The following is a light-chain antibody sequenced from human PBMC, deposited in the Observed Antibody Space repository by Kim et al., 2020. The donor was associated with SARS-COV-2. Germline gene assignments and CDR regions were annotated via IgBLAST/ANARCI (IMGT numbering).Light chain of an antibody. J-gene: IGLJ1*01. V-gene: IGLV2-8*01. CDR1: SSDVGGFNY. CDR2: EVT. CDR3: SSFAGSNNFEI. Sequence: QSVLTQPPSASGSPGQSVTISCTGTSSDVGGFNYVSWYQQLPGKAPKLLIYEVTQWPSGVPDRFSGSKSGNTASLTVSGLQAEDEADYYCSSFAGSNNFEIFGTGTKVTVL.